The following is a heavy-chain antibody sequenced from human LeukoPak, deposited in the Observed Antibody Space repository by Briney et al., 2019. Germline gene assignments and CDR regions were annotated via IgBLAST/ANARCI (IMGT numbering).Heavy chain of an antibody. D-gene: IGHD5/OR15-5a*01. CDR1: GFNFTSYA. CDR3: AAFSFSVGFDL. V-gene: IGHV3-23*01. J-gene: IGHJ5*02. Sequence: GGSLRLSCAASGFNFTSYALSWVRQGAGKGLEWVSAVSGSGGNTYYADSVKGRFTISRDNSKNTLYLQMNSLRAEDTAVYYCAAFSFSVGFDLWGQGTLVTVSS. CDR2: VSGSGGNT.